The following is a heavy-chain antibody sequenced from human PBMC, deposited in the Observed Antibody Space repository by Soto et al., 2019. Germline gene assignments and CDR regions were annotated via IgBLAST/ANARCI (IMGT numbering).Heavy chain of an antibody. Sequence: ASVKVSCTASGYTFTSYDINWVRQATRQGLEWMGWMNPNSGNTGYAQKFQGRVTMTRNTSISTAYMELSSLRAEDTAVYYCAKDQGELLLAVSGLDVWGQGTTVTVSS. CDR3: AKDQGELLLAVSGLDV. D-gene: IGHD1-26*01. CDR1: GYTFTSYD. V-gene: IGHV1-8*01. J-gene: IGHJ6*02. CDR2: MNPNSGNT.